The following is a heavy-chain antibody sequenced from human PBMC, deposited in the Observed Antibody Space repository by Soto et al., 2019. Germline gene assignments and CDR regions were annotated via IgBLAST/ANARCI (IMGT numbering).Heavy chain of an antibody. V-gene: IGHV4-34*01. CDR2: INHSGST. CDR1: GGSFSGYY. D-gene: IGHD6-13*01. J-gene: IGHJ4*02. CDR3: ARIGFRSWYNQYYFDY. Sequence: SETLSLTCAVYGGSFSGYYWSWIRQPPGKGLEWIGEINHSGSTNYNPSLKSRVTISVDTSKNQFSLKLSSVTAADTAVYYCARIGFRSWYNQYYFDYWGQGTLVTVSS.